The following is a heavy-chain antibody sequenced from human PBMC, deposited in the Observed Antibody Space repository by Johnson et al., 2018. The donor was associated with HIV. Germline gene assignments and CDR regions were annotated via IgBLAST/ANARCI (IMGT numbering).Heavy chain of an antibody. V-gene: IGHV3-66*01. D-gene: IGHD4-17*01. CDR1: GFSVSSNY. Sequence: EMQLVESGGGLVQPGGSLRLSCAASGFSVSSNYMTWVRQAPGKGLEWVSVIYSGGSPYYADSVKGRFTIPRARSKNTLYLQMNSLRAEDTAVYYCARDLVVRDYGDYTYRRGGAFDIWGQGTMVTVSS. J-gene: IGHJ3*02. CDR2: IYSGGSP. CDR3: ARDLVVRDYGDYTYRRGGAFDI.